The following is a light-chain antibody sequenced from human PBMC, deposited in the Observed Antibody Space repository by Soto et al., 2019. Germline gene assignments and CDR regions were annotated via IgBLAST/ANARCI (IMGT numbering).Light chain of an antibody. CDR2: DVT. Sequence: QSLLTQPASVSGSPGHSITISCTGTSSDIGGYNYVSWYQHHPGKAPKLMIYDVTYRPSGVSNRFSGSKSGDTASLTISGLQAEDEDDYYCSSYTSSDTLVFGGGTKLTV. J-gene: IGLJ2*01. V-gene: IGLV2-14*03. CDR1: SSDIGGYNY. CDR3: SSYTSSDTLV.